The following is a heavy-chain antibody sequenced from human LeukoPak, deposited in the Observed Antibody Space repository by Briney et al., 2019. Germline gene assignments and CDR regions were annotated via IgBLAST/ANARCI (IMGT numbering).Heavy chain of an antibody. CDR1: GYSFTSYW. Sequence: GESLKISCKGSGYSFTSYWIGWVRQMPGKGLEWMGIIYPGDSGTRYSPSFQGQVTISADKSISTAYLQWSSLKASDTAMYYCARQTYEYSSSNHFDYWGQGTLVTVSS. CDR3: ARQTYEYSSSNHFDY. J-gene: IGHJ4*02. V-gene: IGHV5-51*01. D-gene: IGHD6-6*01. CDR2: IYPGDSGT.